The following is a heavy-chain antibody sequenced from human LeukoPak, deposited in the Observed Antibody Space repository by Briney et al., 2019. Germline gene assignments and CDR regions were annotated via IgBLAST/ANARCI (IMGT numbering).Heavy chain of an antibody. CDR2: IWYDGSNK. Sequence: QTGGSLRLSCAASGFTFSSYGMHWARQAPGKGLEWVAVIWYDGSNKYYADSVKGRFTISRDNSNNTLYLQMNSLRAEDTAVYYCAKDSYSSGFNFDYWGQGTLVTVSS. CDR1: GFTFSSYG. J-gene: IGHJ4*02. CDR3: AKDSYSSGFNFDY. D-gene: IGHD6-19*01. V-gene: IGHV3-33*06.